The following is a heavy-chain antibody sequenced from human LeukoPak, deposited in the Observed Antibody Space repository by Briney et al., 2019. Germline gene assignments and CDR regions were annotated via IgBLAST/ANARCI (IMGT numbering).Heavy chain of an antibody. D-gene: IGHD5-18*01. J-gene: IGHJ3*01. CDR1: GCTFNNYA. CDR3: ARDQGDNSYGYYAIWYAFDV. Sequence: ASVEVSCKASGCTFNNYAISWVRQAPGQGLEWMGRIVPILGIANYAQEFQGRLIITADKATSSAYMELSSLRSEDTAVYYCARDQGDNSYGYYAIWYAFDVWGQGTMVTVSS. CDR2: IVPILGIA. V-gene: IGHV1-69*04.